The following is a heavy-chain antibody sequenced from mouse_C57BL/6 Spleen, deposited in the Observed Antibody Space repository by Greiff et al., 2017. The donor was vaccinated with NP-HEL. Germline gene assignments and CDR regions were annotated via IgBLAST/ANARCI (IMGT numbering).Heavy chain of an antibody. D-gene: IGHD2-4*01. Sequence: LVEPGASVKISCKASGYAFSSSWMNWVKQRPGKGLEWIGRIYPGDGDTNYNGKFKGKATLTADKSSSTAYMQLSSLTSEDSAVYFCAREGRIYYDSYYYAMDYWGQGTSVTVSS. CDR1: GYAFSSSW. V-gene: IGHV1-82*01. CDR2: IYPGDGDT. CDR3: AREGRIYYDSYYYAMDY. J-gene: IGHJ4*01.